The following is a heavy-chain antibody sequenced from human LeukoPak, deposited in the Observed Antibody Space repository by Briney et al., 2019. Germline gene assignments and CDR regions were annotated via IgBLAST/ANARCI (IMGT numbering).Heavy chain of an antibody. D-gene: IGHD6-19*01. Sequence: PSQTLSLTCTVPGGSISSGGYYWSWIRQHPGKGLEWIGYIYYSGSTYYNPSLKSRVTISVDTSKNQFSLKLSSVTAADTAVYYCAREPAVAGTFDYWGQGTLVTVSS. CDR3: AREPAVAGTFDY. CDR2: IYYSGST. CDR1: GGSISSGGYY. J-gene: IGHJ4*02. V-gene: IGHV4-31*03.